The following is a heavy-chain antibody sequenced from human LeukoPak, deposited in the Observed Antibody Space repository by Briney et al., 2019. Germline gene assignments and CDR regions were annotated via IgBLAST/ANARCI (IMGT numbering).Heavy chain of an antibody. CDR3: ARGDYCSGGSCYWFDP. V-gene: IGHV1-8*01. CDR1: GYTFTSYD. D-gene: IGHD2-15*01. Sequence: GASVKVSCKASGYTFTSYDINWVRQATGQGLEWMGWMNPNSGNTGYAKKFQGRVTMTRNTSISTAYMELSSLRSEDTAVYYCARGDYCSGGSCYWFDPWGQGTLVTVSS. CDR2: MNPNSGNT. J-gene: IGHJ5*02.